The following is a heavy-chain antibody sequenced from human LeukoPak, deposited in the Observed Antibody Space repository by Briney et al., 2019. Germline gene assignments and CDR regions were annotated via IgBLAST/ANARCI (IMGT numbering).Heavy chain of an antibody. Sequence: SETLSLTCTVSGGSISSSSYYWGWIRQPPGKGLEWIGSFYYSGSTYYNPSLKSRVTISVDTSKNQFSLKLSSVTAADTAVYYCARQDEVAAIWYWGQGTLVTVSS. D-gene: IGHD2-15*01. CDR1: GGSISSSSYY. J-gene: IGHJ4*02. CDR2: FYYSGST. CDR3: ARQDEVAAIWY. V-gene: IGHV4-39*01.